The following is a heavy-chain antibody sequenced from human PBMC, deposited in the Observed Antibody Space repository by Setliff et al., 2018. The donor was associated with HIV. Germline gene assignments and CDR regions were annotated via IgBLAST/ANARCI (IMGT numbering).Heavy chain of an antibody. D-gene: IGHD3-10*01. CDR2: IYYSGTT. Sequence: SETLSLTCTVSGGSISSSSYYWGWIRQPPGKGLEWIGSIYYSGTTYYNPSLKSRITISVDTSKNQFSLKVNSVTAADTAVYYCASPEERYYYGSGTNVREYYGMDVWGQGTTFTVSS. V-gene: IGHV4-39*07. CDR1: GGSISSSSYY. J-gene: IGHJ6*02. CDR3: ASPEERYYYGSGTNVREYYGMDV.